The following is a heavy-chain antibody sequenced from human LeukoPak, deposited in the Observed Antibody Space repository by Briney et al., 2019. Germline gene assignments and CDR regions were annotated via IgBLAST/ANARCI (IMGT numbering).Heavy chain of an antibody. D-gene: IGHD3-10*01. CDR3: ANTYYYGSGSYH. V-gene: IGHV3-23*01. Sequence: GGSLRRYGAASGFTCSSYAMSWVRQAQGKGLEWVSAISGSGGSTYYADSVKGRFTSSRDNSKNTLYLQMNSLRAEDTAVYYCANTYYYGSGSYHWGQGTLVTVSS. CDR2: ISGSGGST. CDR1: GFTCSSYA. J-gene: IGHJ4*02.